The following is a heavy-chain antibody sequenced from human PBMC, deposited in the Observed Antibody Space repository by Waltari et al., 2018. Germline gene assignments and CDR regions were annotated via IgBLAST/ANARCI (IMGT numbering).Heavy chain of an antibody. CDR1: VFTFNRYW. CDR3: ARTGDDY. J-gene: IGHJ4*02. D-gene: IGHD1-1*01. Sequence: EVQLVESGGGLVQPGGSLRLSCAASVFTFNRYWMSWVRQAPGKGLECVANINQGGSDKNYVDSVKGRFTISRDNAKNSLYLQMNSLRAEDTAVYYCARTGDDYWGQGTLVTVSS. V-gene: IGHV3-7*03. CDR2: INQGGSDK.